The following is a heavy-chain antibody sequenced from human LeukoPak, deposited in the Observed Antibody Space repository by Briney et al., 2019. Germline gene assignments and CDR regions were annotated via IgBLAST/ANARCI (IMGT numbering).Heavy chain of an antibody. CDR2: IYYSGST. Sequence: SETLSLTCTVSGGSIGSYYWSWIRQPPGKGLEWIGYIYYSGSTNYNPSLKSRVTISVDTSKNQFSLKLSSVTAADTAVYYCARDAVPAAMMDWFDPWGQGTLVTVSS. J-gene: IGHJ5*02. CDR1: GGSIGSYY. V-gene: IGHV4-59*01. CDR3: ARDAVPAAMMDWFDP. D-gene: IGHD2-2*01.